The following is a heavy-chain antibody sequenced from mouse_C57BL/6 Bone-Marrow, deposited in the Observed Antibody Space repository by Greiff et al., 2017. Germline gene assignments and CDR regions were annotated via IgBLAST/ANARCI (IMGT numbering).Heavy chain of an antibody. V-gene: IGHV1-81*01. CDR1: GYTFTSYG. CDR3: ARDGPGDAY. D-gene: IGHD1-2*01. CDR2: IYPRSGNT. Sequence: QVQLKESGAELARPGASVKLSCKASGYTFTSYGISWVKQRTGQGLEWIGKIYPRSGNTYYNEKFKGKATLTVDKSSSTAYMELRSLTSEDSAGYFCARDGPGDAYWGQGTLVTVTA. J-gene: IGHJ3*01.